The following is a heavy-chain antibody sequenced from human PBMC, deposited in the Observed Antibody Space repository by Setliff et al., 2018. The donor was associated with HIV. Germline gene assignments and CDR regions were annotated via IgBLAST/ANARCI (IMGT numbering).Heavy chain of an antibody. CDR1: GESFSGYY. Sequence: KPSETLSLTCAVYGESFSGYYWSWIRQPAGKGLEWLGEINHSGRAKYNPSLKSRASISADTSKNQFSLRLTSVTAADTAVYYCARVPTTDYYDGSGYHAPLWYFDVWGRGTLVTVSS. CDR2: INHSGRA. J-gene: IGHJ2*01. D-gene: IGHD3-22*01. CDR3: ARVPTTDYYDGSGYHAPLWYFDV. V-gene: IGHV4-34*01.